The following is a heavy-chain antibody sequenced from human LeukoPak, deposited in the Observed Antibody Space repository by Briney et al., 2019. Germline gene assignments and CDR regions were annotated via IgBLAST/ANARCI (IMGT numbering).Heavy chain of an antibody. D-gene: IGHD1-1*01. V-gene: IGHV3-21*01. CDR2: ISSSSSYI. CDR3: ARARSTGVSGYFDY. CDR1: GFTFSSYS. Sequence: GGSLRLSCAASGFTFSSYSMNWVRQAPGKGLEWVSPISSSSSYIYYADSVKGRFTISRDNAKNSLYLQMNSLRAEDTAVYYCARARSTGVSGYFDYWGQGTLVTVSS. J-gene: IGHJ4*02.